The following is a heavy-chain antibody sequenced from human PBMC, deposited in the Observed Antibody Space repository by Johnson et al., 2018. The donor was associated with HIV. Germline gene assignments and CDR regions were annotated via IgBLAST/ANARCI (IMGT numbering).Heavy chain of an antibody. J-gene: IGHJ3*02. Sequence: QVQLVESGGGVVQPGRSLRLSCAASGFTFSSYGIHWVRQAPGKGLECVAVISYDGSNIYNADSVKGRVTVSRDNRKNSLYLQMTSLRTEDTALYYCSKAESNYGRAFDIWGQGTMVTVYS. V-gene: IGHV3-30-3*01. CDR1: GFTFSSYG. D-gene: IGHD5-24*01. CDR2: ISYDGSNI. CDR3: SKAESNYGRAFDI.